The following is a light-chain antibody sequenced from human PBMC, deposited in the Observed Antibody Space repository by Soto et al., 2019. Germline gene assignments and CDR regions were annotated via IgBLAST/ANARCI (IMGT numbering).Light chain of an antibody. CDR1: NIGSKS. V-gene: IGLV3-21*02. Sequence: SYELTQPPSVSVAPGQTARVTCGGNNIGSKSVHWYQQRPGQAPVLVVYDDSDRPSGIPERFSGSNSGKTATLTISRVEAGDEADYYCAAWDDSLNGWVFGGGTQLTVL. CDR2: DDS. CDR3: AAWDDSLNGWV. J-gene: IGLJ3*02.